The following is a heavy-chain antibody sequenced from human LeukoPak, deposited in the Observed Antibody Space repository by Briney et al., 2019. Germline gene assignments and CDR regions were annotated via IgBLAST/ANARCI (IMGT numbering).Heavy chain of an antibody. CDR3: ARIVADTAILDY. CDR1: GGSINYGGYY. D-gene: IGHD5-18*01. CDR2: IYYSGNT. Sequence: PSETLSLTCTVSGGSINYGGYYWSWIRQRPGKGLEWIGYIYYSGNTYYNPSLKSRVTLSIDTSKNQFSLRLNSVTAADTAVYYCARIVADTAILDYWGQGTLVTVSS. V-gene: IGHV4-31*03. J-gene: IGHJ4*02.